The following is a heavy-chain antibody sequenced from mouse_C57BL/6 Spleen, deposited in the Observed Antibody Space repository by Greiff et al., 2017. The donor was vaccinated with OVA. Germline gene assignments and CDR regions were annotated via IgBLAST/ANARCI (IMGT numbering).Heavy chain of an antibody. CDR1: GYTFTDYD. J-gene: IGHJ2*01. V-gene: IGHV1-15*01. Sequence: VQLQQSGAELVRPGASVTLSCKASGYTFTDYDMHWVKQTPVHGLEWIGAIDPETGSTAYNQKFKGKAIMTADKPSTTAYLQLRSLTSEDSAVYNCTRLHWRSYVGGKGTTLTVSS. CDR3: TRLHWRSYV. CDR2: IDPETGST. D-gene: IGHD1-1*01.